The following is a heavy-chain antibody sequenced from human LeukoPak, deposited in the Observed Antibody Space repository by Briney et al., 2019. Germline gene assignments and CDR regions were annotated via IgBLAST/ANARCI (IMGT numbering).Heavy chain of an antibody. CDR3: AKDLAYGDYLPDY. J-gene: IGHJ4*02. CDR2: ISGSGGST. V-gene: IGHV3-23*01. CDR1: GFTFSSYA. Sequence: PGGSLRLSCAASGFTFSSYAMSWVRQAPGKGLEWVSAISGSGGSTYYADSVKGRFTISRDNSKNTLYLQMNSLRAEDAAVYYCAKDLAYGDYLPDYWGQGTLVTVSS. D-gene: IGHD4-17*01.